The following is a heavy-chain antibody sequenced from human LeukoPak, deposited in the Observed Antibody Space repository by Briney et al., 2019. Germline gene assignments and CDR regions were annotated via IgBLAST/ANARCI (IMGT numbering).Heavy chain of an antibody. J-gene: IGHJ4*02. CDR3: ARDSAAMGY. V-gene: IGHV3-53*01. Sequence: GGSLRLSCAASGFTVSSNYMSWIRQAPGKGLEWVSIMYSGGSVRYADSVRGRFTISRDDSKNTVYLQMNSLRAEDTAVYYCARDSAAMGYWGQGTLVTVSS. CDR1: GFTVSSNY. CDR2: MYSGGSV. D-gene: IGHD6-19*01.